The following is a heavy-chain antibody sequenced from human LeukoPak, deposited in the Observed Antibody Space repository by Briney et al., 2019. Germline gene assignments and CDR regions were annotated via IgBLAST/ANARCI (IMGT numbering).Heavy chain of an antibody. CDR2: ISSSGSTI. J-gene: IGHJ3*02. V-gene: IGHV3-48*03. CDR3: ARESSSQTDAFDI. D-gene: IGHD6-13*01. CDR1: GFTFSSYE. Sequence: GGSLRLSCAASGFTFSSYEMNWVRQAPGKGLEWVSYISSSGSTIYYADSVKGRFTISRDNAKNSLYLQMNSLRAEDTAVYYCARESSSQTDAFDIWGQGTMVTVSS.